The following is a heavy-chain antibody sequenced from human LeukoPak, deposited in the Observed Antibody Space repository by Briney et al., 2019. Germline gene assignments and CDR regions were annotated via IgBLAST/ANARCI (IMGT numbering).Heavy chain of an antibody. CDR1: GYTFTSYA. D-gene: IGHD5-12*01. V-gene: IGHV7-4-1*02. J-gene: IGHJ4*02. CDR3: ARGGYSGYDFVPAGY. CDR2: INTNTGNP. Sequence: ASVKVSCKASGYTFTSYAMNWVRQAPGQGLEWMGWINTNTGNPTYAQGFTGRFVFSLDTSVSTAYLQISSLKAEDTAVYYCARGGYSGYDFVPAGYWGQGTLVTVSS.